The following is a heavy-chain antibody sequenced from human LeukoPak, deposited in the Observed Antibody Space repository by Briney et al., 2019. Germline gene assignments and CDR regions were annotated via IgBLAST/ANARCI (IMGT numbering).Heavy chain of an antibody. CDR2: ISSSGRTI. D-gene: IGHD1-14*01. V-gene: IGHV3-11*01. CDR1: RFMFNDYY. CDR3: ARAGRGEGYFDY. J-gene: IGHJ4*02. Sequence: GGSLRLSCAASRFMFNDYYMSFIRQAPGKGLEWLSYISSSGRTIYYADSVKGRFTISRDNAKNSLYLQMNSLRAEDTAVYYCARAGRGEGYFDYWGQGTLVTVSS.